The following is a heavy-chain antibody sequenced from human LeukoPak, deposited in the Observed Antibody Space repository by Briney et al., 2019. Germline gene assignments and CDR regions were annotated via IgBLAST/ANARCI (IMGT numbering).Heavy chain of an antibody. CDR2: ISYDGSNK. V-gene: IGHV3-30*04. Sequence: GRSLRLSCAASEFIFKTYATHWVRQAPGKGLEWVAVISYDGSNKYYADSVKGRFTISRDNSKNTLCLQMNSLRAEDTAVYYCARDLTSSGWYYYYYYGMDVWGQGTTVTVSS. D-gene: IGHD6-19*01. CDR3: ARDLTSSGWYYYYYYGMDV. CDR1: EFIFKTYA. J-gene: IGHJ6*02.